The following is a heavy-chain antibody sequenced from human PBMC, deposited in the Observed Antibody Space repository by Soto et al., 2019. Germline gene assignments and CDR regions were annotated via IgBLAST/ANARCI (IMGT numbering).Heavy chain of an antibody. CDR2: ISGSGGST. D-gene: IGHD1-26*01. CDR1: GFTFSSYA. V-gene: IGHV3-23*01. J-gene: IGHJ3*02. CDR3: AKVRGSYYNAFDI. Sequence: GGSLRLSCAASGFTFSSYAMSWVRQAPGKGLEWVSAISGSGGSTYYADSVKGRFTISRDKSKNTLYLQMNSLRAEDTTVYYCAKVRGSYYNAFDIWGQGTMVTVSS.